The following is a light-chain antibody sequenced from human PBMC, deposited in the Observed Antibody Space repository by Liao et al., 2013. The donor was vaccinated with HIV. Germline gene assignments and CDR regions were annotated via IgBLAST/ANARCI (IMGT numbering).Light chain of an antibody. CDR3: QAWDRNTAI. Sequence: SYEVTQPPSLSVSPGQTARIRCSGEKLGDKYVCWYQQRSGQSPVLVIYHDTKRPSGIPERFSGSNSGNTATLTISGTQPMDEADYYCQAWDRNTAIFGGGTKLTVL. CDR2: HDT. CDR1: KLGDKY. V-gene: IGLV3-1*01. J-gene: IGLJ2*01.